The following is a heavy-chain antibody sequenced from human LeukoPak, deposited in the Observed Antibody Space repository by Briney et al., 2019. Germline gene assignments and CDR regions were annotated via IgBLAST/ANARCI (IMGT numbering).Heavy chain of an antibody. CDR1: GFTFSNYW. Sequence: GGSLRLSCAASGFTFSNYWMHWVRHAPGKGLVWVSRINSDGSSTTYADSVKGRFTISRDNAKNTLYLQMNSLRAEDTAVYYCARGGNYDYKFDCWGQGTLVTVSS. D-gene: IGHD5-12*01. V-gene: IGHV3-74*01. CDR2: INSDGSST. J-gene: IGHJ4*02. CDR3: ARGGNYDYKFDC.